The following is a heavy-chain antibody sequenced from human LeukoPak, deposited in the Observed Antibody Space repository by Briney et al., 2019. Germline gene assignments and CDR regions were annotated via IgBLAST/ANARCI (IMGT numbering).Heavy chain of an antibody. J-gene: IGHJ6*03. CDR2: INPNSGGT. Sequence: GESLKISCKGSGYTFTGYYMHWVRQAPGQGLEWMGWINPNSGGTNYAQKFQGRVTMTRDTSISTAYMELSRLRSDDTAVYYCARGIAVGSYYYMDVWGKGTTVTVSS. CDR3: ARGIAVGSYYYMDV. V-gene: IGHV1-2*02. CDR1: GYTFTGYY. D-gene: IGHD6-19*01.